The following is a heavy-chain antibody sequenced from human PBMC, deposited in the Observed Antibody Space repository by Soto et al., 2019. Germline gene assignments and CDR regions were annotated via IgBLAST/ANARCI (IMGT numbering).Heavy chain of an antibody. V-gene: IGHV3-30*03. Sequence: VGSLRLSCAVSGLTFSLYGMHWVRQAPGKGLEWVAFISYEGRNKYYADSVKGRFTISRDNSKNTLSLQLDSLRPEDTAVYYCATGRDSTLLRWQYFDNWGQGTQVTVSS. D-gene: IGHD2-15*01. CDR3: ATGRDSTLLRWQYFDN. CDR2: ISYEGRNK. J-gene: IGHJ4*02. CDR1: GLTFSLYG.